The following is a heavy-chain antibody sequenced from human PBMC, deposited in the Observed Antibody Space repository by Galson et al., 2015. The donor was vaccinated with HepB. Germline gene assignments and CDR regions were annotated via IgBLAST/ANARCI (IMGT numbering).Heavy chain of an antibody. V-gene: IGHV3-73*01. CDR3: TTSPTPYCGGDCYPL. D-gene: IGHD2-21*01. CDR2: IRSKANSYAT. Sequence: SLRLSCAASGFTFSGSAMHWVRQASGKGLEWVGRIRSKANSYATAYAASVKGRFTISRDDSKNTAYLQMNSLKTEDTAVYYCTTSPTPYCGGDCYPLWGQGTLVTVSS. CDR1: GFTFSGSA. J-gene: IGHJ4*02.